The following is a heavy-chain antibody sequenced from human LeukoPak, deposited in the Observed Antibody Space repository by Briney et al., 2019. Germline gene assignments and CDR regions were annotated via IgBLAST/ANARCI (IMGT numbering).Heavy chain of an antibody. D-gene: IGHD2-2*02. Sequence: EASVKVSCKASGYTFNRYGISWVRQAPGQGLEWMGWISANNGNTNYAQKFQGRVTMTTDTPTSTAYMELRSLRSDDTAVFYCARTCSSSSCYMVHWGQGTLVTVSS. CDR1: GYTFNRYG. CDR2: ISANNGNT. V-gene: IGHV1-18*01. CDR3: ARTCSSSSCYMVH. J-gene: IGHJ4*02.